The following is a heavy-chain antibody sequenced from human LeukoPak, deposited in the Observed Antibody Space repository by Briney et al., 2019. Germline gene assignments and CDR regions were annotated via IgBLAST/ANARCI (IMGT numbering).Heavy chain of an antibody. J-gene: IGHJ3*02. CDR3: TRYCGSTSCPIDAFDI. D-gene: IGHD2-2*01. CDR1: GFTFGDYA. V-gene: IGHV3-49*04. CDR2: IRSKAYGGTT. Sequence: GGSLRLSCTASGFTFGDYAMSWVRQAPGKGLEWVGFIRSKAYGGTTEYAASVKGRFTISRDDSKSIAYLQMNSLKTEDTAVYYCTRYCGSTSCPIDAFDIWGQGTMVTVSS.